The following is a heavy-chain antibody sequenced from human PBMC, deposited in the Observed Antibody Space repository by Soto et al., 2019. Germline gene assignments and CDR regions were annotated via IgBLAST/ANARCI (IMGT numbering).Heavy chain of an antibody. D-gene: IGHD1-1*01. CDR3: DIGKGVYGRHYLDN. J-gene: IGHJ4*02. Sequence: SETLSLTCTVSGVPISTDDYYWNWIRQPPGKGLEWIGYIYYSGSTYYNWSLKSRVTISIDTSKNNFSLNLLSVTASDTAVSYCDIGKGVYGRHYLDNWGQGTLVTVSS. CDR1: GVPISTDDYY. V-gene: IGHV4-30-4*01. CDR2: IYYSGST.